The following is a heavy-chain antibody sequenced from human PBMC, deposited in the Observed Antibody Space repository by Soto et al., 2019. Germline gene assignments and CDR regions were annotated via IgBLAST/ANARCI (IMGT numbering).Heavy chain of an antibody. V-gene: IGHV2-5*02. J-gene: IGHJ3*02. Sequence: QITLKESGPTLVKPTQTLTLTCTFSGFSLSTSGVGVGWIRQPPGKALEWLALIYWDDDKRYSPSLKSRLTITKDXXKXQXXLTMTNMDPVDTATYYCAHRSYDTSGYYYGDAFDIWGQGTMVTVSS. CDR1: GFSLSTSGVG. D-gene: IGHD3-22*01. CDR2: IYWDDDK. CDR3: AHRSYDTSGYYYGDAFDI.